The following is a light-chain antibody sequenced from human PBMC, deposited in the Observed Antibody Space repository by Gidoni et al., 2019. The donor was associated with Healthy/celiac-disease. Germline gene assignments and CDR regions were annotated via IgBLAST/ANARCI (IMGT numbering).Light chain of an antibody. Sequence: EIVLTQSPATLSLSPGEKATLSCRASQSVSSYVAWYQQKPGQAPRLLIYDASNRATGIPAMFSGRGSGTDFTLTISSLEPEYFAVYYCQQRSYWLITFGQGTRLEIK. V-gene: IGKV3-11*01. CDR2: DAS. CDR1: QSVSSY. J-gene: IGKJ5*01. CDR3: QQRSYWLIT.